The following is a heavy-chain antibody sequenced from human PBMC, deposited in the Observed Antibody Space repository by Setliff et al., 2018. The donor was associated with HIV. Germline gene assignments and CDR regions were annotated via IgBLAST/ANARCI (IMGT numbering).Heavy chain of an antibody. D-gene: IGHD3-10*01. J-gene: IGHJ6*02. Sequence: PGGSLRLSCEASGFTFSIYNMNWVRQAPGKGLEWVSYISTSGSTIYYADSVKGRFTISRDNGKKSLNLQMDSLRDEDTAVYYCARGSLRGVLALGMDVWGQGTTVTVSS. CDR1: GFTFSIYN. V-gene: IGHV3-48*02. CDR3: ARGSLRGVLALGMDV. CDR2: ISTSGSTI.